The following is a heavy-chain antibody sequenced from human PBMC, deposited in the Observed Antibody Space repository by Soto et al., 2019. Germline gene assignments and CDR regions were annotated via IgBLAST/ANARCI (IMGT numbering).Heavy chain of an antibody. CDR1: GYTFSDYY. CDR3: AREPATAKPEGVDF. J-gene: IGHJ4*02. V-gene: IGHV1-2*02. Sequence: ASVKVSCKASGYTFSDYYIHWVRQAPGQGLEWMGWINPNSGGTKYAPKFQGGVTMTRDTSITTAYMELSMLRSGDTAVYYCAREPATAKPEGVDFWGKGTLVNVSS. CDR2: INPNSGGT. D-gene: IGHD1-1*01.